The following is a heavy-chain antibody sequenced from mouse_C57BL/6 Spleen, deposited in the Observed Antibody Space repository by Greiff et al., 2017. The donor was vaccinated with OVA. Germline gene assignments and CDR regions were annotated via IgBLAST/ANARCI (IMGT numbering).Heavy chain of an antibody. J-gene: IGHJ4*01. CDR2: INPNNGGT. CDR3: AATVVAMDY. D-gene: IGHD1-1*01. CDR1: GYTFTDYY. Sequence: EVQLQQSGPGLVKPGASVKISCKASGYTFTDYYMNWVKQSHGKSLEWIGDINPNNGGTSYNQKFKGKATLTVDKSSSTAYMELRSLTSWDAAVYYCAATVVAMDYWGQGTSVTVSS. V-gene: IGHV1-26*01.